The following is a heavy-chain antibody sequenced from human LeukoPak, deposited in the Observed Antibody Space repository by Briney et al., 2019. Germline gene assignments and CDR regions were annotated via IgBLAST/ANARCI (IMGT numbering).Heavy chain of an antibody. CDR3: ARGRRSSGWLDY. V-gene: IGHV4-39*07. CDR2: IYYSGST. D-gene: IGHD6-19*01. J-gene: IGHJ4*02. CDR1: GGSISSSSYY. Sequence: PSETLSLTCTVSGGSISSSSYYWGWIRQPPGKGLEWIGSIYYSGSTYYNPSLKSRVTISVDTSKNQFSLKLSSVTAADTAVYYCARGRRSSGWLDYWGQGTLVTVSS.